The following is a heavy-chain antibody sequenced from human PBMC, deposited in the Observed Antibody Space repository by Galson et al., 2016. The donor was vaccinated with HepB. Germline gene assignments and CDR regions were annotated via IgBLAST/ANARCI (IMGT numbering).Heavy chain of an antibody. CDR3: ARGWMSYWYFDP. J-gene: IGHJ2*01. D-gene: IGHD1-1*01. CDR1: GGSLTGYY. V-gene: IGHV4-34*01. CDR2: INHGGSA. Sequence: SETLSLTCDVSGGSLTGYYWTWVRQPPGMGLEWIGEINHGGSANYNPSLESRVTISLEKSKNQFSLRLAAVNDADTAVYYCARGWMSYWYFDPWGRGTPVSVSS.